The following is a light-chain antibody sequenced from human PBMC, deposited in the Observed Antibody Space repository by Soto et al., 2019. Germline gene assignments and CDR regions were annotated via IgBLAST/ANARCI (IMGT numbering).Light chain of an antibody. CDR1: SSNIGTNY. J-gene: IGLJ3*02. CDR3: AAWDDSLNGPGV. Sequence: QSVLTQPPSASGTPGQRVTISCSGSSSNIGTNYVYWYQQLPGTAPKLLIYSNNXXPSGVPDRFSGSKSGTSASLAISGLXXXXXXXXXXAAWDDSLNGPGVFGGGTKLTVL. CDR2: SNN. V-gene: IGLV1-47*01.